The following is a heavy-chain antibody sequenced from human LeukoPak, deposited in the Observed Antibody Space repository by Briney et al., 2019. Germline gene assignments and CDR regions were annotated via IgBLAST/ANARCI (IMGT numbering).Heavy chain of an antibody. D-gene: IGHD1-14*01. CDR2: ISSSGSTI. Sequence: PGGSLRLSCAASGFTFSSYEMNWVRQAPGKGPEWVSYISSSGSTIYYADSVKGRFTISRDNAKNSLYLQMNSLRAEDTAVYYCARDNPGLEAFDIWGQGTMVTVSS. CDR1: GFTFSSYE. CDR3: ARDNPGLEAFDI. J-gene: IGHJ3*02. V-gene: IGHV3-48*03.